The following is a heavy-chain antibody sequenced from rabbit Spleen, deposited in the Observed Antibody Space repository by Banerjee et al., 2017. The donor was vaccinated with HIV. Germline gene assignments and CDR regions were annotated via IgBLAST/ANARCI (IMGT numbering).Heavy chain of an antibody. Sequence: QLVESGGGLVQPGGSLKLSCTASGFTLSSYYMNWVRQAPGKGLEWIGYIDPVFGITYYASWVNGRFSISRENAQNTVFLQMTSLTAADTATYFCARDGAGGSYFALWGQGTLVTVS. CDR1: GFTLSSYY. D-gene: IGHD8-1*01. V-gene: IGHV1S7*01. J-gene: IGHJ3*01. CDR3: ARDGAGGSYFAL. CDR2: IDPVFGIT.